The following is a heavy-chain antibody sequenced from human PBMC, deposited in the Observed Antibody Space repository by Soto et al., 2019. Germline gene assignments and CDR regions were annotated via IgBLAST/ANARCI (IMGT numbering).Heavy chain of an antibody. CDR2: IYPGDSDT. J-gene: IGHJ6*03. V-gene: IGHV5-51*01. D-gene: IGHD2-2*01. Sequence: PGESLKISCKGSGYSFTSYWIGWVRQMPGKGLEWMGIIYPGDSDTRYSPSFQGQVTISADKSISTACLQWSSLKASDTAMYYCARHGAPPAPRRDYYYMDVWGKGTTVTVSS. CDR1: GYSFTSYW. CDR3: ARHGAPPAPRRDYYYMDV.